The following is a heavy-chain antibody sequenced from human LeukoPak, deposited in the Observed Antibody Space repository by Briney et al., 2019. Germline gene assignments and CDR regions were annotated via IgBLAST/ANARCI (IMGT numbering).Heavy chain of an antibody. V-gene: IGHV3-21*01. CDR2: ISSSSSYI. CDR3: AREPERSTGLYSDAFDM. CDR1: GFTFGSYT. J-gene: IGHJ3*02. D-gene: IGHD6-19*01. Sequence: GGSLRLSCAASGFTFGSYTMNWVRQAPGKGLEWVSSISSSSSYIYYADSVKGRFTISRDNAKNSLFLQMNSLRVDDTAVYYCAREPERSTGLYSDAFDMWGQGTMVTVSS.